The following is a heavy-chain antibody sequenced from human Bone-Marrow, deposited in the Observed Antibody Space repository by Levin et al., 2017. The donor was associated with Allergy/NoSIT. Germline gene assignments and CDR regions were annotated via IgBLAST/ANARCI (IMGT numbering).Heavy chain of an antibody. Sequence: GGSLRLSCAVSGFTVSNNYMRWVRQAPGKGLEWVSLIYSGGDTNYADSVKGRFIISRDGSKNTLFLQMNSLTAEDTAVYYCARNRHCSGGSCKGVWGQGTLVTVSS. V-gene: IGHV3-66*01. CDR2: IYSGGDT. CDR3: ARNRHCSGGSCKGV. D-gene: IGHD2-15*01. CDR1: GFTVSNNY. J-gene: IGHJ4*02.